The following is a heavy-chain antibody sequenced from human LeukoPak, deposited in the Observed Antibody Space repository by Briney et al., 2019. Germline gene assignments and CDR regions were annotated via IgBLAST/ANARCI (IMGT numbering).Heavy chain of an antibody. CDR1: GFTFNDYA. J-gene: IGHJ4*02. D-gene: IGHD6-19*01. CDR2: ITWNSGSI. CDR3: AKGRGSSGWYSLDY. V-gene: IGHV3-9*01. Sequence: GRSLRLSCAASGFTFNDYAMHWVRHAPGKGLEWVSIITWNSGSIAYADSVKGRFTISRDNAKNSLYLQMNSLRPGDTALYYCAKGRGSSGWYSLDYWGQGTLVTVSS.